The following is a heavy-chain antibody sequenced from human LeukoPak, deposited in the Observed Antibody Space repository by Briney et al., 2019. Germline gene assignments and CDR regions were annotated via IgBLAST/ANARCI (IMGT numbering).Heavy chain of an antibody. J-gene: IGHJ4*02. CDR3: ARVGSSSGYYFDY. Sequence: PGGSLRLSCAASGFTFSDYYMSWIRQAPGKGLEWVSYISGSGSTIYYADSVKGRFTIFRDNAKNSLYLQMNSLRAEDTAVYYCARVGSSSGYYFDYWGQGTLVTVSS. CDR2: ISGSGSTI. CDR1: GFTFSDYY. V-gene: IGHV3-11*01. D-gene: IGHD6-19*01.